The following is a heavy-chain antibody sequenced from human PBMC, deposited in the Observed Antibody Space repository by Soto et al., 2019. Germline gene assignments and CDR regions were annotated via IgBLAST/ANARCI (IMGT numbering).Heavy chain of an antibody. CDR3: AKDIGYDFWSGTAFDY. V-gene: IGHV3-9*01. Sequence: GGSLRLSCAASGFTFDDYAMHWVRQAPGKGLEWVPGISWNSGSIGYADSVKGRFTISRDNAKNSLYLQMNSLRAEDTALYYCAKDIGYDFWSGTAFDYWGQGTLVTVSS. CDR2: ISWNSGSI. J-gene: IGHJ4*02. CDR1: GFTFDDYA. D-gene: IGHD3-3*01.